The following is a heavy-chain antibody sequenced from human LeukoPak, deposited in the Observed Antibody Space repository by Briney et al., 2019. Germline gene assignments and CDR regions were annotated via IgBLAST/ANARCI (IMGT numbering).Heavy chain of an antibody. Sequence: GGSLRLSXAASGFTVSSNYMSWVRQAPGKGLEWVSVIYSAGSTYYADSVKGRFTISRDNSKNTLYLQMNSLRAEDTAVYYCARGIAGGYSYGLDYWGQGTLVTVSS. V-gene: IGHV3-66*02. CDR1: GFTVSSNY. D-gene: IGHD5-18*01. CDR2: IYSAGST. J-gene: IGHJ4*02. CDR3: ARGIAGGYSYGLDY.